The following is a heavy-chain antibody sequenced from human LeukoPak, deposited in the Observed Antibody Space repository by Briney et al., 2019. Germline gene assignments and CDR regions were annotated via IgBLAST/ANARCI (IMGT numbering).Heavy chain of an antibody. CDR1: GGSISSGGYY. CDR2: IYYSGST. J-gene: IGHJ4*02. V-gene: IGHV4-31*03. CDR3: AREGQQLFQIDY. Sequence: SQTLSLTCTVSGGSISSGGYYWSWIRQHPGKGLEWIGYIYYSGSTYYNPSLKSRVTISVDTSKNQFSLKLSSVTAADTAVYYCAREGQQLFQIDYWGQGTLVTVSS. D-gene: IGHD6-13*01.